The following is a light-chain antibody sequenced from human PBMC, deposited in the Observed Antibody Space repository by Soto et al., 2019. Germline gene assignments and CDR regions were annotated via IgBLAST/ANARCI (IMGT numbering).Light chain of an antibody. J-gene: IGKJ1*01. CDR3: QQYGSSPRT. Sequence: EIMLTKPPGTLSFTTGERASLSCRASQIVSSSYLAWYQQKPGQAPRLLIYGASSRATGIPDRFSGSGSGTDFTLTISRLEPEDFAVYYCQQYGSSPRTFGQGTKVDIK. CDR2: GAS. V-gene: IGKV3-20*01. CDR1: QIVSSSY.